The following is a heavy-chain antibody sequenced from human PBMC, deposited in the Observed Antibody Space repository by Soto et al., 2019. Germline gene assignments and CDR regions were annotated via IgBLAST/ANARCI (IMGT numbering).Heavy chain of an antibody. CDR3: AREVYDYVWGSYRYFDY. V-gene: IGHV1-69*01. CDR2: IIPIFGTA. J-gene: IGHJ4*02. Sequence: VQLVQSGAEVKKPGSSVKVSCKASGGTFSSYAISWVRQAPGQGLEWMGGIIPIFGTANYAQKFQGRVTITADESTSTAYMELSSLRSEDTAVYYCAREVYDYVWGSYRYFDYWGQGTLVTVSS. D-gene: IGHD3-16*02. CDR1: GGTFSSYA.